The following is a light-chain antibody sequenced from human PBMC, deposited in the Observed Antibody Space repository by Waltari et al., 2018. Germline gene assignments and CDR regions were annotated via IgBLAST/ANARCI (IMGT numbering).Light chain of an antibody. Sequence: EIVLTQSPGTLSLSPGERATLSCRASQSVSSSYLAWYQQKPGQTPRLLIYDASSRATGIPDRFGGSGSGTDFTLTISRLEPEDFAVYYCQQYGVSTLTFGGGTKVEIK. CDR3: QQYGVSTLT. J-gene: IGKJ4*01. CDR2: DAS. CDR1: QSVSSSY. V-gene: IGKV3-20*01.